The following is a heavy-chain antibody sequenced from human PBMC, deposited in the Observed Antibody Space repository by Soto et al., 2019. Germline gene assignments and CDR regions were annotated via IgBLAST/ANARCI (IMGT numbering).Heavy chain of an antibody. CDR1: GYSFTSYW. D-gene: IGHD1-1*01. J-gene: IGHJ4*02. Sequence: ESLKISSTGSGYSFTSYWIGWVRQLPGKGLEWMAIIHPGDSDTRYSPSFQGQVTISADKSISTAYLQWSSLKTSDTAMYYCAALKGTTYYWGQGALVTVSS. CDR2: IHPGDSDT. V-gene: IGHV5-51*01. CDR3: AALKGTTYY.